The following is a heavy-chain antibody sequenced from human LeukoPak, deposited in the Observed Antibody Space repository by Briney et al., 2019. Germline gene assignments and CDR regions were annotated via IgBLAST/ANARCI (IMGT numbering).Heavy chain of an antibody. CDR2: INGSGAST. V-gene: IGHV3-23*01. CDR1: GFTFSYYA. CDR3: AREGYYYDTSGYFYSWYFDL. J-gene: IGHJ2*01. Sequence: GGSLRLSCATSGFTFSYYAMSWVRQAPGKGLQWVSSINGSGASTLYADSVKGRFTISRDNSKNTLYLQMNSLRAEDTAVYFCAREGYYYDTSGYFYSWYFDLWGRGTLVTVSS. D-gene: IGHD3-22*01.